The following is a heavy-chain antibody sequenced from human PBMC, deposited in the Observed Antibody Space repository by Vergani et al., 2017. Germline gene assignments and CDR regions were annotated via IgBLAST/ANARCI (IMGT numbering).Heavy chain of an antibody. V-gene: IGHV4-61*02. CDR2: IYVSGIT. D-gene: IGHD3-3*01. CDR3: ARGLSNYDFWSGYYK. Sequence: QVQLQESGPGLVKPSQTLSLTCTVSGASINNDFYYWHWIRQPAGKGLEWIGRIYVSGITDYNSSLQSRVSMSVDTSKNQFSLTLTSVTAADTAVYYCARGLSNYDFWSGYYKWGQGTLVTVSS. J-gene: IGHJ4*02. CDR1: GASINNDFYY.